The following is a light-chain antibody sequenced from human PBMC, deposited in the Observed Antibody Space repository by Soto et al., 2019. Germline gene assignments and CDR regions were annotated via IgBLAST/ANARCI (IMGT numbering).Light chain of an antibody. Sequence: QSALTRPPSASGSPGRSVTISCTGPSSDVGAYNYVSWYQQHAGKAPKLVLYEVTKRPSGVPDRFSGSKSANTASLPVSGLQAEDEADYYCSSFASSNTWVLGGGTKLNVL. CDR1: SSDVGAYNY. V-gene: IGLV2-8*01. J-gene: IGLJ3*02. CDR3: SSFASSNTWV. CDR2: EVT.